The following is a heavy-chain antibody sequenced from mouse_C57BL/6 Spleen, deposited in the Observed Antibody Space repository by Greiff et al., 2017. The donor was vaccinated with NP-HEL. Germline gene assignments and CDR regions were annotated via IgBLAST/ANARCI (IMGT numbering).Heavy chain of an antibody. J-gene: IGHJ4*01. V-gene: IGHV1-80*01. CDR3: ARGSTMVTTDAMDY. D-gene: IGHD2-2*01. CDR1: GYAFSSYW. CDR2: IYPGDGDT. Sequence: QVQLKESGAELVKPGASVKISCKASGYAFSSYWMNWVKQRPGKGLEWIGQIYPGDGDTNYNGKFKGKATLTADKSSSTAYMQLSSLTSEDSAVYFCARGSTMVTTDAMDYWGQGTSVTVSS.